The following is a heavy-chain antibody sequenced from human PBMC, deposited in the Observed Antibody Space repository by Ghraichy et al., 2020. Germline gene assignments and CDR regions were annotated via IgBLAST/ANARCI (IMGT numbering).Heavy chain of an antibody. CDR3: AGDPTGRDDY. CDR1: GGSFSGYY. J-gene: IGHJ4*02. CDR2: INHSGST. V-gene: IGHV4-34*01. D-gene: IGHD3-10*01. Sequence: SETLSLTCAVYGGSFSGYYWSWIRQPPGKGLEWIGEINHSGSTNYNPSLKSRVTISVDTSKNQFSLKLSSVTAADTAVYYCAGDPTGRDDYWGQGTLVTVSS.